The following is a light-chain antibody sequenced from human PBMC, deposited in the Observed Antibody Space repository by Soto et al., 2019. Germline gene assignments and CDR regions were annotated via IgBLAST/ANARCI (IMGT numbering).Light chain of an antibody. CDR2: GAS. CDR1: QSVSSSY. J-gene: IGKJ1*01. CDR3: QQYGGSSWT. V-gene: IGKV3-20*01. Sequence: EFVLTQSPGTLSLSPGERATLSCRASQSVSSSYLAWYQQKPGQAPRLLIYGASSRATGIPARFSGSGSGTDFTLIISRLEPEDFAVYYCQQYGGSSWTFGQGTKVDIK.